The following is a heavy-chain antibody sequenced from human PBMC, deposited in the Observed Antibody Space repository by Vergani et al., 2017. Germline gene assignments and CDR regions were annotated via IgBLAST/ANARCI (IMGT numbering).Heavy chain of an antibody. Sequence: QVQLQQWGAGLLKPSETLSLTCAVYGGSFSGYYWSWIRQPPGKGLEWIGEINHSGSTNYNPSLKSRVTISVDTSKNQFSLKLSSVADAGTAVYYCARGGDSRGYPWGQGTLVTVSS. CDR2: INHSGST. V-gene: IGHV4-34*01. CDR3: ARGGDSRGYP. J-gene: IGHJ5*02. CDR1: GGSFSGYY. D-gene: IGHD6-25*01.